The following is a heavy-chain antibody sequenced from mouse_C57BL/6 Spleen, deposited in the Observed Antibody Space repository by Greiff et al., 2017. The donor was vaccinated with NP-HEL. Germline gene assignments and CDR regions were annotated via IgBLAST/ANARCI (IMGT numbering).Heavy chain of an antibody. V-gene: IGHV1-15*01. CDR2: IDPETGGT. CDR3: TRDSNYGYFDV. CDR1: GYTFTDYE. J-gene: IGHJ1*03. D-gene: IGHD2-5*01. Sequence: VKLQESGAELVRPGASVTLSCKASGYTFTDYEMHWVKQTPVHGLEWIGAIDPETGGTAYNQKFKGKAILTADKSSSTAYMELRSLTSEDSAVYYCTRDSNYGYFDVWGTGTTVTVSS.